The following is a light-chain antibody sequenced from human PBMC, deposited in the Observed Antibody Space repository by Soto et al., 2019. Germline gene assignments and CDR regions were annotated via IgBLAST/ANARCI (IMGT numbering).Light chain of an antibody. CDR3: QHYGSSPPYT. CDR1: QRVAISP. V-gene: IGKV3-20*01. Sequence: EIGLTQSPGTRSLSPGESATLSCRASQRVAISPIAWYRQKPGQAPWLLIYGASNRATGIPDRFSGSGSGKDFTRTISRLEAEDSSVYYCQHYGSSPPYTFGQGTKLKIK. CDR2: GAS. J-gene: IGKJ2*01.